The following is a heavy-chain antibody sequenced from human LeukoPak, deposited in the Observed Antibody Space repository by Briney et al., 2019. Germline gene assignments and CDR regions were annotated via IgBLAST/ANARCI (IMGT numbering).Heavy chain of an antibody. CDR3: ARVTGHSGYDLKY. D-gene: IGHD5-12*01. Sequence: PGGSLRLSCAASGFLFSAYDFHWVRQAPGKGLEWVAFVSYDGSSKNYAQSVKGRFTISRDNSKNTQYVQMNSLRREDTAVYYCARVTGHSGYDLKYWGQGALVTVSS. V-gene: IGHV3-30*01. CDR2: VSYDGSSK. J-gene: IGHJ4*02. CDR1: GFLFSAYD.